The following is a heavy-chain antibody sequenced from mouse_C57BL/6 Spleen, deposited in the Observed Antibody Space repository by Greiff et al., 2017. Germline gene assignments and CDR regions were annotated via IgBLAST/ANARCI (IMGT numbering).Heavy chain of an antibody. J-gene: IGHJ1*03. CDR3: ARVYYSISSYWYFDV. Sequence: QVQLQQPGAELVMPGASVKLSCKASGYTFTSYWMHWVKQRPGQGLEWIGEIDPSDSYTNYNQKFKGKSTLTVAKSSSTAYMQLSSLTSEDSAVYYCARVYYSISSYWYFDVWGTGTTVTVSS. CDR2: IDPSDSYT. CDR1: GYTFTSYW. D-gene: IGHD2-5*01. V-gene: IGHV1-69*01.